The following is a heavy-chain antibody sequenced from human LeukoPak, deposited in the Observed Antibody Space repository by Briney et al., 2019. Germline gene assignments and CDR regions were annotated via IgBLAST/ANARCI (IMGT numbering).Heavy chain of an antibody. J-gene: IGHJ4*02. CDR1: GGSISSSSYY. V-gene: IGHV4-39*01. CDR3: ASGGVLLWFGEFSDPYYFDY. CDR2: IYYSGST. D-gene: IGHD3-10*01. Sequence: SETLSLTCTVSGGSISSSSYYWGWIRQPPGKGPEWIGSIYYSGSTYYNPSLKSRVTISVDTSKNQFSLKLSSVTAADTAVYYWASGGVLLWFGEFSDPYYFDYWGQGTLVTVSS.